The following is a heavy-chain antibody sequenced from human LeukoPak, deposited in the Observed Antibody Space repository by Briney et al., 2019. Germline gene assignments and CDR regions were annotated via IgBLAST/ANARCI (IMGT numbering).Heavy chain of an antibody. CDR3: AIPGSGYDSSYYYYYMDV. D-gene: IGHD5-12*01. CDR1: GYTYTSYD. J-gene: IGHJ6*03. Sequence: ASVKVSCKASGYTYTSYDINWVRQATGQGLEWMGWMNPNSGNTGYAQKFQGRVTMTRNTSISTAYMELSSLRSEDTAVYYCAIPGSGYDSSYYYYYMDVWGKGTTVTVSS. CDR2: MNPNSGNT. V-gene: IGHV1-8*01.